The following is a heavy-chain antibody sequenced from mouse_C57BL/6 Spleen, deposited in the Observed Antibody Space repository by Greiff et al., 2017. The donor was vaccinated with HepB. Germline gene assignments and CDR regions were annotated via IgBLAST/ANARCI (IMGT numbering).Heavy chain of an antibody. Sequence: EVKVVESGGGLVQSGRSLRLSCATSGFTFSDFYMEWVRQAPGKGLEWIAASRNKANDYTTEYSASVKGRFIVSRDTSQSILYLQMNALRAEDTAIYYCARDENLDYWGQGTTLTVSS. CDR3: ARDENLDY. V-gene: IGHV7-1*01. J-gene: IGHJ2*01. CDR1: GFTFSDFY. CDR2: SRNKANDYTT.